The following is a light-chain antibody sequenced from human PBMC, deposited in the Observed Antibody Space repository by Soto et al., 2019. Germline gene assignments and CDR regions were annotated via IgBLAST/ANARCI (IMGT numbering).Light chain of an antibody. V-gene: IGKV3-11*01. Sequence: EIVLTQSPATLSLSPGERATLSCRASQSISSYLAWYQQKPGQAPRLLISDASNRATGITARFSGSGSGTDYTLIISSLAPEDFAVYYCQQRGDWPVTFGQGTRLEIK. J-gene: IGKJ5*01. CDR1: QSISSY. CDR2: DAS. CDR3: QQRGDWPVT.